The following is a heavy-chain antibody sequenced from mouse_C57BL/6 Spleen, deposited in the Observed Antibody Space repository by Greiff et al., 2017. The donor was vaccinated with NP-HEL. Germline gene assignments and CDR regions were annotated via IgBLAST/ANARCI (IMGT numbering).Heavy chain of an antibody. V-gene: IGHV1-82*01. J-gene: IGHJ2*01. CDR2: IYPGDGDT. CDR3: AREEGPYYFDY. Sequence: LVESGPELVKPGASVKISCKASGYAFSSSWMNWVKQRPGKGLEWIGRIYPGDGDTNYNGKFKGKATLTADKSSSTAYMQLSSLTSEDSAVYFCAREEGPYYFDYWGQGTTLTVSS. CDR1: GYAFSSSW.